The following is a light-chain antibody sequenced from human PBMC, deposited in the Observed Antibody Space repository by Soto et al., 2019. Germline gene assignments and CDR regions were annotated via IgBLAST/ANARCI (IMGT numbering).Light chain of an antibody. V-gene: IGKV1-6*02. CDR2: AAS. Sequence: AIQMTQAPSSLSASVGDRVTISCRASQGIRSDLGWYQQKPGKAPKLLIYAASNLQSGVPSRFSGSGSGTDFTLTISSLQPEDVATYHCLQDYNYPYTFGQGTKLEIK. J-gene: IGKJ2*01. CDR1: QGIRSD. CDR3: LQDYNYPYT.